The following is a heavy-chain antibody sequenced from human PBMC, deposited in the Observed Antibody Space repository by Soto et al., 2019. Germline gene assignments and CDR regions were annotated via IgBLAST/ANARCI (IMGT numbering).Heavy chain of an antibody. CDR3: ARESEDLTSNFDY. Sequence: EVQLVESGGGLVKPGGSLRLSCAASGFTFTRYSMNWVRQAPGKGLEWVSSISSTTNYIYYGNSMKGRFTISRDNTKKSLYLERNGLRAEDTAVYYCARESEDLTSNFDYWGQGTLVTVSS. J-gene: IGHJ4*02. V-gene: IGHV3-21*01. CDR1: GFTFTRYS. CDR2: ISSTTNYI.